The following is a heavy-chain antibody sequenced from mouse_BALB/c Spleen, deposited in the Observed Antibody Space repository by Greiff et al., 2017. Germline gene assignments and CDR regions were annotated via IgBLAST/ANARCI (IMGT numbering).Heavy chain of an antibody. CDR2: ILPGSGST. Sequence: QVQLQQSGAELMKPGASVKISCKATGYTFSSYWIEWVKQRPGHGLEWIGEILPGSGSTNYNEKFKGKATFTADTSSNTAYMQLSSLTSEDSAVYYCARGGYYGSSPLYAMDYWGQGTSVTVSS. J-gene: IGHJ4*01. D-gene: IGHD1-1*01. CDR1: GYTFSSYW. V-gene: IGHV1-9*01. CDR3: ARGGYYGSSPLYAMDY.